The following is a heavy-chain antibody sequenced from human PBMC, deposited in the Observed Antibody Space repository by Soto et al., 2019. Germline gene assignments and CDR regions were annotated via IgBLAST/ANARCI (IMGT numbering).Heavy chain of an antibody. J-gene: IGHJ4*02. V-gene: IGHV4-31*03. D-gene: IGHD3-22*01. Sequence: SETLSLTCTVSGVSISSGGYYWRWIRQHPGKGLEWIGYIYYSGSTYYNPSLKSRVTISVDTSKNQFSLKLSSVTAADTAVYYCARGATYYYDSSGYLSLGYWGQGTLVTVSS. CDR3: ARGATYYYDSSGYLSLGY. CDR2: IYYSGST. CDR1: GVSISSGGYY.